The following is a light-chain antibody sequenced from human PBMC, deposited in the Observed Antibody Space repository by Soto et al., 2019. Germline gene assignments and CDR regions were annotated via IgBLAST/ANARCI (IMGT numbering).Light chain of an antibody. J-gene: IGLJ1*01. Sequence: QSVLAQPASVSGSPGQSITTSCTGTSSDVGAYNYVSWYQQYPGKVPKLIIYEVSNRPSGVSNRFSGSKSGNTASLTISGLQAEDEGDYYCNSYTSSSTRVFGTGTKVTVL. CDR1: SSDVGAYNY. V-gene: IGLV2-14*01. CDR2: EVS. CDR3: NSYTSSSTRV.